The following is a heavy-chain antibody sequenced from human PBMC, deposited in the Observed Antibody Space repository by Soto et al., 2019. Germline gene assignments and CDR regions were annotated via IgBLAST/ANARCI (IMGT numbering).Heavy chain of an antibody. V-gene: IGHV4-39*01. D-gene: IGHD6-6*01. J-gene: IGHJ4*02. CDR3: ARLYGSSLFDY. CDR2: IYYSVST. Sequence: QLQLQESGPGLVKPSETLSLTCTVSGGSISSSSYYWGWLRQPPGKVLEWIGTIYYSVSTYYNPSLQSRVTISVDTSKNQFSLKLSSVTAADTAVYYCARLYGSSLFDYWGQGTLVTVSS. CDR1: GGSISSSSYY.